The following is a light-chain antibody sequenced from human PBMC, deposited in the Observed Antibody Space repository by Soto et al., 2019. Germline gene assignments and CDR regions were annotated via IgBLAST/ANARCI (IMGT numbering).Light chain of an antibody. Sequence: QSVLTQSPSPSGTPGQRVTISCSGSSSNIGNNYVYWYQQFPGAAPKLLIYNNNQRPSGVPDRFSGSKSATSASLAISGLRSEDEADYYCPAWDDSLRGYVFGTGTKLTVL. CDR1: SSNIGNNY. V-gene: IGLV1-47*02. CDR3: PAWDDSLRGYV. CDR2: NNN. J-gene: IGLJ1*01.